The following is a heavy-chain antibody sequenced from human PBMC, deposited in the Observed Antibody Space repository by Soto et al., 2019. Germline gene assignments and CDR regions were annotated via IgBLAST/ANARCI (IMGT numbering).Heavy chain of an antibody. D-gene: IGHD2-21*02. Sequence: PSETLSLTCTVSGGSISSYYWSWIRQPPGKGLEWIGYIYYTGGTVYNPSFKSRVTISVDTSKNQFSLKLNSVTAADTAVYYCARDLWGYCGTDCYPLDVWGQGTTVTVSS. CDR2: IYYTGGT. J-gene: IGHJ6*02. V-gene: IGHV4-59*01. CDR1: GGSISSYY. CDR3: ARDLWGYCGTDCYPLDV.